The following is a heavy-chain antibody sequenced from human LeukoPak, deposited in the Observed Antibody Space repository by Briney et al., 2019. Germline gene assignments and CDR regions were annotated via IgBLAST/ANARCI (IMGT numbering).Heavy chain of an antibody. Sequence: GGSLRLSCAVSGFTFDDYAMHWVRQESGKGLEWVSGISWNSGTIVYADSVKGRFTTSRDNAKNTLYLQMNSLRAEDTAIYYCAKGGYGSGSYSGFDIWGQGTMVTVSS. CDR3: AKGGYGSGSYSGFDI. CDR2: ISWNSGTI. CDR1: GFTFDDYA. J-gene: IGHJ3*02. D-gene: IGHD3-10*01. V-gene: IGHV3-9*01.